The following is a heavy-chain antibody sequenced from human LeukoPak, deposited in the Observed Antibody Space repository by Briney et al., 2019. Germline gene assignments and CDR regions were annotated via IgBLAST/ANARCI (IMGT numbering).Heavy chain of an antibody. CDR3: ARDLTVTTPGLAVY. CDR1: GFTFSSYS. D-gene: IGHD4-17*01. CDR2: ISSSSSYI. V-gene: IGHV3-21*01. Sequence: GGSLGLSCAASGFTFSSYSMNWVRQAPGKGLEWVSSISSSSSYIYYADSVKGRFTISRDNAKNSLYLQMNSLRAEDTAVYYCARDLTVTTPGLAVYWGQGTLVTVSS. J-gene: IGHJ4*02.